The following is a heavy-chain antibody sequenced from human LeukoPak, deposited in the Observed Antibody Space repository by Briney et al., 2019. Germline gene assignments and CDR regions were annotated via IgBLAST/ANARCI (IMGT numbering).Heavy chain of an antibody. CDR1: GGSISNYW. V-gene: IGHV4-59*01. Sequence: SETLSLTCTVSGGSISNYWWSWIRQPPGKGLEWIGYVFDSGGTNYNPSLKSRVTISVDTSKKQFSLKLSSVTAADTAVYYCARGYSSSWNYFDYWGQGTLVTVSS. CDR3: ARGYSSSWNYFDY. J-gene: IGHJ4*02. D-gene: IGHD6-13*01. CDR2: VFDSGGT.